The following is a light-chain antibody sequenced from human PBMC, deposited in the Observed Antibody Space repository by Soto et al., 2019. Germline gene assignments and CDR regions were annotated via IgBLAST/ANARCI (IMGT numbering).Light chain of an antibody. J-gene: IGKJ2*01. CDR2: GVS. CDR1: QSIISSY. CDR3: QQYGNSVPFT. V-gene: IGKV3-20*01. Sequence: EVVLTQSPGTLSLSPGEGATLSCRASQSIISSYLAWYQHKPGQAPWLLIYGVSSRATGVPDRFSGSGSGTDFTLTISRLEPEDFAVYYCQQYGNSVPFTFGQGTKLEIK.